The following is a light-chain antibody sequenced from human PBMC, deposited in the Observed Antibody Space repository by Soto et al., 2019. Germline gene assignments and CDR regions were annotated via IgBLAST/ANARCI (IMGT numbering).Light chain of an antibody. V-gene: IGKV3-20*01. CDR3: QQYSNSPQT. CDR1: QSVSSSY. J-gene: IGKJ1*01. CDR2: GAS. Sequence: ETVLTQSPATVSLSPLEIATLSCMASQSVSSSYLAWYQQKPGQAPRLLIYGASSRATGIPDRFSGSGSGTDFTLTISRLEPEDFAAYFCQQYSNSPQTFGQGTKVDIK.